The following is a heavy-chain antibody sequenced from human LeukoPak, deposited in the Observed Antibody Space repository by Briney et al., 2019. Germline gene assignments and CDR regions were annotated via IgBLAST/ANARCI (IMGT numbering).Heavy chain of an antibody. Sequence: GGSLRLSCAASGFTFSSYWMSWVRQAPGKGLEWVANIKQDGSEKYYVDSVKGRFTISRDNAKNSLYLQMNSLRAEDTAVYYCARGRAVVAASDSWFDPWGQGTLVTVSS. V-gene: IGHV3-7*01. J-gene: IGHJ5*02. CDR2: IKQDGSEK. CDR1: GFTFSSYW. D-gene: IGHD2-15*01. CDR3: ARGRAVVAASDSWFDP.